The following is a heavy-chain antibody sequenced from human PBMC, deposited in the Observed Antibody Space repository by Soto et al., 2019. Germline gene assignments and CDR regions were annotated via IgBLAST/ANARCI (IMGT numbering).Heavy chain of an antibody. Sequence: GALRLSCAVSGFTFSNYAMSWVRQAPGKGLEWVTSISGSGARTYYADSVKGRITTSRDNSKNTLFLQVSSLRDEDTAVYYCARGDSYYDFGIECWGQGTVGTVSS. D-gene: IGHD3-3*01. CDR2: ISGSGART. CDR1: GFTFSNYA. CDR3: ARGDSYYDFGIEC. V-gene: IGHV3-23*01. J-gene: IGHJ4*02.